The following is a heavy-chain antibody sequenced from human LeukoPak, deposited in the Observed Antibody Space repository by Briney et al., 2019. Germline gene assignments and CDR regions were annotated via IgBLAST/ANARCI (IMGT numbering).Heavy chain of an antibody. CDR1: GYTFTRYD. J-gene: IGHJ4*02. CDR2: ISTNTGSP. CDR3: ARDLGVLNFDY. D-gene: IGHD2-8*02. V-gene: IGHV7-4-1*02. Sequence: ASVKVSCKASGYTFTRYDMNWVRQAPGQGLEWMGWISTNTGSPTYAQGFTGRFVFTLGTSVSTAYLQISSLKAEDTAVYYCARDLGVLNFDYWGQGTLVTVSS.